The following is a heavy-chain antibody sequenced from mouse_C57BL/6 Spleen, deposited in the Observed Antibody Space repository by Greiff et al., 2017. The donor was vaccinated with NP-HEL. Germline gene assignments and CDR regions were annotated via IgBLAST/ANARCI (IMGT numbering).Heavy chain of an antibody. V-gene: IGHV1-80*01. CDR1: GYAFSSYW. CDR2: IYPGDGDT. D-gene: IGHD4-1*01. Sequence: QVQLKQSGAELVKPGASVKISCKASGYAFSSYWMNWVKQRPGKGLEWIGQIYPGDGDTNYNGKFKGKATLTADKSSSTAYMQLSSLTSEDSAVYFCARGRELAWFAYWGQGTLVTVSA. CDR3: ARGRELAWFAY. J-gene: IGHJ3*01.